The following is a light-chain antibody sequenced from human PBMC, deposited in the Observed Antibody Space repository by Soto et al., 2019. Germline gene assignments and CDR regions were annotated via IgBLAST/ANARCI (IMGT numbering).Light chain of an antibody. V-gene: IGLV1-44*01. CDR3: AAWDDSLNGLV. CDR1: SSNIGSNT. J-gene: IGLJ1*01. Sequence: QSVLTQPPSASGTTGRRVTISCSGCSSNIGSNTVNWYQQLPGTAPKLLIYNNNQRPSGVPDRFSGSKSGTSASLAISGLQSEDEAHYYCAAWDDSLNGLVFGTGTKLTVL. CDR2: NNN.